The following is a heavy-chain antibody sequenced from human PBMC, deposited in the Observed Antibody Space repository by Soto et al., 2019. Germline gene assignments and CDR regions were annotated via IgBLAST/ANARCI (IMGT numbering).Heavy chain of an antibody. V-gene: IGHV3-23*01. Sequence: EVQLLESGGGLVQFGGSLRLSCAASGFTFSNYAMSWVRQAPGKGLEWVSGISGSGGTTHYADSVKGRFTISRDNSKNTLSLQMNSLRAEDTAIYYCARDQGGVVTAIRFDYWGQGTLVTVSS. J-gene: IGHJ4*02. D-gene: IGHD2-21*02. CDR1: GFTFSNYA. CDR3: ARDQGGVVTAIRFDY. CDR2: ISGSGGTT.